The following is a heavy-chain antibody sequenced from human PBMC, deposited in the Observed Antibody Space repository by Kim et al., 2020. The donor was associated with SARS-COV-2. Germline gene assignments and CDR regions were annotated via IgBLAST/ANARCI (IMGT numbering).Heavy chain of an antibody. J-gene: IGHJ6*02. D-gene: IGHD2-2*01. V-gene: IGHV3-23*01. CDR3: AKCSVPAASRYYYYGMDV. Sequence: KGRFPSARDNSKNTLYLQMNSLRAEDTAVYYCAKCSVPAASRYYYYGMDVWGQGTTVTVSS.